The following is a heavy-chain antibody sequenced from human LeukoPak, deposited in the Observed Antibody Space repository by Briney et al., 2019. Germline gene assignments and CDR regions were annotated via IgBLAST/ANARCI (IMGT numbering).Heavy chain of an antibody. D-gene: IGHD6-25*01. CDR3: ARDQRYSFDY. V-gene: IGHV3-48*01. CDR2: IRTSTASA. CDR1: NSPSVSIV. J-gene: IGHJ4*02. Sequence: GGSLRLSSVHRRNSPSVSIVCTGSQAPGRGLEWVANIRTSTASAYNTNYADSVQGRVIISRDDAKNTLYLHMNGLRADDTAVYYCARDQRYSFDYWGQGILVTVSS.